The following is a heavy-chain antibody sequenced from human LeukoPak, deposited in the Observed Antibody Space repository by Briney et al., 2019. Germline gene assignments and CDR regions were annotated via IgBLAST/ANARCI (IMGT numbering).Heavy chain of an antibody. CDR2: ISYDRGNI. D-gene: IGHD3-10*01. Sequence: PGGPLRLSCAASGFTLSSYAMTWVRQAPGKGLEWVSAISYDRGNIYYADSVKGRFTISIDNSKNIVYLQMNSLRAEDTAVYYCAKDGLARGANWFDPWGQGTLVTVSS. J-gene: IGHJ5*02. V-gene: IGHV3-23*01. CDR3: AKDGLARGANWFDP. CDR1: GFTLSSYA.